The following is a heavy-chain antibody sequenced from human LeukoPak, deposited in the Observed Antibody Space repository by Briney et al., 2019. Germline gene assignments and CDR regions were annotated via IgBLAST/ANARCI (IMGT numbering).Heavy chain of an antibody. J-gene: IGHJ5*02. CDR1: GGSISSYY. CDR3: ARIVATIANWFDP. V-gene: IGHV4-59*01. Sequence: SETLSLTCTVSGGSISSYYWSRIRQPPGKGLEWIGYIYYSGSTNYNPSLKSRVTISVDASKNQFSLKLSSVTAADTAVYYCARIVATIANWFDPWSQGTLVTVSS. CDR2: IYYSGST. D-gene: IGHD5-12*01.